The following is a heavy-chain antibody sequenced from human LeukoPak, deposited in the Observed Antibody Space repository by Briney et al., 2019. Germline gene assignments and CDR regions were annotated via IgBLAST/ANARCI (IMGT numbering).Heavy chain of an antibody. CDR1: GFTFSSYS. CDR3: ARDWSGSGWYFGSYFDY. J-gene: IGHJ4*02. V-gene: IGHV3-21*01. D-gene: IGHD6-19*01. CDR2: ISSSSSYI. Sequence: GGSLRLSCAGSGFTFSSYSMNWVRQAPGKGLEWVSSISSSSSYIYYADSVKGRFTISRDNAKNSLYLQMNSLRAEDTAVYYCARDWSGSGWYFGSYFDYWGQGTLVTVSA.